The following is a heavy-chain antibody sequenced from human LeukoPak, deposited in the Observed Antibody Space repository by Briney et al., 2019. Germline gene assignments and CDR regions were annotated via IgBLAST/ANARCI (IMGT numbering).Heavy chain of an antibody. CDR2: ISSSSSYI. D-gene: IGHD3-10*01. J-gene: IGHJ4*02. CDR1: GFTFSSYS. Sequence: PGGSLRLSCAASGFTFSSYSMNWVCQAPGKGLEWVSSISSSSSYIYYADSVKGRFTISRDNAKNSLYLQMNSLRAEDTAVYYCARFRGDRRYFDYWGQGTLVTVSS. V-gene: IGHV3-21*01. CDR3: ARFRGDRRYFDY.